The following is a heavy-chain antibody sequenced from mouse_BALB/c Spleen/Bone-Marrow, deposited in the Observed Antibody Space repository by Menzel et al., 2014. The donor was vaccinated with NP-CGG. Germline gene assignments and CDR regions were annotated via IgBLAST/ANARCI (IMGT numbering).Heavy chain of an antibody. CDR3: VRGIYYYGSNYKNSALDY. V-gene: IGHV10-1*02. Sequence: DVKLVESGGGLVQPKGLLKLSCAASGFTFNTFAMNWVRQAPGKGLEWVARIRSKSNNSATYYADSVKDRFTISRDDSQSMLYLQMNNLKTEDTAMYYCVRGIYYYGSNYKNSALDYWGQGTSVTVSS. J-gene: IGHJ4*01. CDR2: IRSKSNNSAT. CDR1: GFTFNTFA. D-gene: IGHD1-1*01.